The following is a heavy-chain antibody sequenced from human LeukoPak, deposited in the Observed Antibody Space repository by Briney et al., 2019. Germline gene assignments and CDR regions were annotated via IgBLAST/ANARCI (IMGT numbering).Heavy chain of an antibody. CDR3: ARLLDSGSYLFDY. J-gene: IGHJ4*02. D-gene: IGHD1-26*01. V-gene: IGHV1-69*13. CDR1: GGTFSSYA. CDR2: IIPIFGTA. Sequence: GASVKVSCKASGGTFSSYAISWVRQAPGQGLEWMGGIIPIFGTANYAQKFQGRVTITADESTSTAYMELSRLRSEDTAVYYCARLLDSGSYLFDYWGQGTLVTVSS.